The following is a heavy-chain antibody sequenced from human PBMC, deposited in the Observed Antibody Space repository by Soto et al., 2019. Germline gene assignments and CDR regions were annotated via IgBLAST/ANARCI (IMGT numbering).Heavy chain of an antibody. J-gene: IGHJ3*01. CDR3: ANIVVVPAATLTGAFDF. CDR2: IYYSGST. CDR1: GGSISSSSYY. Sequence: SETLSLTCTVSGGSISSSSYYWGWIRQPPGKGLEWIGSIYYSGSTYYNPSLKSRVTISVDTSKNQFSLKLSSVTAADTAVYYCANIVVVPAATLTGAFDFWGQGTMVTVSS. D-gene: IGHD2-2*01. V-gene: IGHV4-39*01.